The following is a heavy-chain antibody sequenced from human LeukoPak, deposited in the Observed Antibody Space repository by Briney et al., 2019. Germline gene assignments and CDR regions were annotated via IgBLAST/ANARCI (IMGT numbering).Heavy chain of an antibody. D-gene: IGHD3-10*01. Sequence: SETLSLTCTVSGGSITSSSYYWGWIRQPPGKGLEWIGNIYYSGSTYYNPSLKSRVTISVDTSKNQFSLKLSSVTAADTAAYYCARRPYGSGSSNNWFDPWGQGTLVTVSS. CDR2: IYYSGST. V-gene: IGHV4-39*01. CDR3: ARRPYGSGSSNNWFDP. J-gene: IGHJ5*02. CDR1: GGSITSSSYY.